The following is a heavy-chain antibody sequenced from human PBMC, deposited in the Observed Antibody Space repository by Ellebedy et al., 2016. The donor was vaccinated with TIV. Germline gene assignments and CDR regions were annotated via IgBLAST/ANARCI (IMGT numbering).Heavy chain of an antibody. D-gene: IGHD3-3*01. CDR1: GGTFSSYA. CDR3: ARDGGPHDAFDI. Sequence: SVKVSCXASGGTFSSYAISWVRQAPGQGLEWMGRIIPILGIANYAQKFQGRVTITADKSTSTAYMELSSLRSEDTAVYYCARDGGPHDAFDIWGQGTMVTVSS. V-gene: IGHV1-69*04. CDR2: IIPILGIA. J-gene: IGHJ3*02.